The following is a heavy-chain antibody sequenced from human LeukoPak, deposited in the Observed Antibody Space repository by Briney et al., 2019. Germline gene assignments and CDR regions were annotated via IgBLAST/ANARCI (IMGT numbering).Heavy chain of an antibody. Sequence: PSETLSLTCTVSARSISSSSYYWGWIRQPPGKGLESIGSIYYSGSTYYNPSLKSRVTISVDTSKNQFSLKLSSVTAADTAVYYCARHFRTVWSGYRWDWFDPWGQGTLVTVSS. CDR2: IYYSGST. V-gene: IGHV4-39*01. D-gene: IGHD3-3*01. CDR1: ARSISSSSYY. J-gene: IGHJ5*02. CDR3: ARHFRTVWSGYRWDWFDP.